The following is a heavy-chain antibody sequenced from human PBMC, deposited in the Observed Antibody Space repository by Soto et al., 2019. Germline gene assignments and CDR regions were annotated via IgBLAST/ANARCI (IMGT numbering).Heavy chain of an antibody. D-gene: IGHD6-6*01. CDR3: AREWGTSIAAAFDY. CDR2: ISNSGRII. J-gene: IGHJ4*02. Sequence: EVQLVESGGGLVQPGGSLKLSCAASGFTFSSFEMNWVRQAPGKGLEWVSYISNSGRIIYYADSVKGRFTISRDDAKNSLYLQMNSLSAEDTAVYYCAREWGTSIAAAFDYWGQGTLVTVSS. CDR1: GFTFSSFE. V-gene: IGHV3-48*03.